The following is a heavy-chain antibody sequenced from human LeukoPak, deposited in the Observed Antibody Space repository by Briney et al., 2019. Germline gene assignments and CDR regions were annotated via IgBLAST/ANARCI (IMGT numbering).Heavy chain of an antibody. J-gene: IGHJ4*02. CDR1: GFTFSSYS. CDR2: ISSSSSYI. D-gene: IGHD2-15*01. Sequence: GRSLTLSRAASGFTFSSYSINWVRHAPGKGLEWVSSISSSSSYIYYTDSVKGQFTISRDNAKNSLYLQMNSLRAGDTAVYYCARVWSLWGQGTLVTVSS. V-gene: IGHV3-21*01. CDR3: ARVWSL.